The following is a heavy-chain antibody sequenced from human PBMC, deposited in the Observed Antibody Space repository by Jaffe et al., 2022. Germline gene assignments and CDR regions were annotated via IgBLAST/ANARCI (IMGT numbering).Heavy chain of an antibody. CDR3: ARFLEEMAPEGRFDY. CDR1: GGSISSGSYY. CDR2: IYTSGST. D-gene: IGHD3-10*01. J-gene: IGHJ4*02. V-gene: IGHV4-61*02. Sequence: QVQLQESGPGLVKPSQTLSLTCTVSGGSISSGSYYWSWIRQPAGKGLEWIGRIYTSGSTNYNPSLKSRVTISVDTSKNQFSLKLSSVTAADTAVYYCARFLEEMAPEGRFDYWGQGTLVTVSS.